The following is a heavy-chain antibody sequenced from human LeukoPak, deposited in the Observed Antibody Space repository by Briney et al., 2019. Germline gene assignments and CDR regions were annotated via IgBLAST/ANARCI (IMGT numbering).Heavy chain of an antibody. V-gene: IGHV1-2*02. CDR2: INPETGGT. CDR3: ASGLNSRSSSC. CDR1: GYSFTDYY. J-gene: IGHJ4*02. Sequence: ASVKVSCKASGYSFTDYYMHWVRQAPGQGLEWMGSINPETGGTNYARKFQGRVTMTTDTTISTAYMQLSRLRSDDTAVYYSASGLNSRSSSCWGQGTRVTVSS. D-gene: IGHD6-13*01.